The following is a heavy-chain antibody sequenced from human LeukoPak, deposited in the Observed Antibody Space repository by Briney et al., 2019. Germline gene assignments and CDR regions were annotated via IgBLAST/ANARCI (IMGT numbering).Heavy chain of an antibody. CDR3: ARASIAAAGAFDY. Sequence: GGSLRLSCAASGFTFSSYWMHWVRQAPGKGLVWVSDINSDGSSRGYADSVKGRFTISRDNAKNTLFLQMNSLRADDTSLYYCARASIAAAGAFDYWGQGTLVTVSS. CDR2: INSDGSSR. J-gene: IGHJ4*02. V-gene: IGHV3-74*01. D-gene: IGHD6-13*01. CDR1: GFTFSSYW.